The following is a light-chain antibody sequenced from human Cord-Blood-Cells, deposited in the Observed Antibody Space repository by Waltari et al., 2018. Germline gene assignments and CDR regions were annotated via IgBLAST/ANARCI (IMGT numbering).Light chain of an antibody. V-gene: IGLV2-23*01. CDR1: SSDVGRSNL. Sequence: QSALTQPASASGSPGQSITISCTVTSSDVGRSNLVSWYQQHPGKAPKLMIYEGSKRPSGVSNRFSGSKSGNTASLTISGLQAEDEADYYCCSYAGSSTVVFGGGTKLTVL. J-gene: IGLJ2*01. CDR3: CSYAGSSTVV. CDR2: EGS.